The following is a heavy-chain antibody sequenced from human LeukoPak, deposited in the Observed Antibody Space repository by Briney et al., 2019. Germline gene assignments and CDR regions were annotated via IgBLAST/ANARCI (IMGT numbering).Heavy chain of an antibody. CDR1: EFTFSNYW. V-gene: IGHV3-7*01. Sequence: PGGSLRLSCAASEFTFSNYWMSWVRQAPGKGLDWVANIKQDGSEKQYVESVKGRFTISRDNAKNSLYLQMNSLRAEDTAVYYGARRGLRSQSGKPYYGSDVWGQGTTVTVSS. CDR2: IKQDGSEK. D-gene: IGHD3-10*01. CDR3: ARRGLRSQSGKPYYGSDV. J-gene: IGHJ6*02.